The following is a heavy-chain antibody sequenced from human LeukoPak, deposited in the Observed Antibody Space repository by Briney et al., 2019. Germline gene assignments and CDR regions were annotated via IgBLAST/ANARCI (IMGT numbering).Heavy chain of an antibody. Sequence: SETLSLTCAVSGGSISSGGYSWSWIRQPPGKGLEWIGYIYHSGSTYYNPSLKSRVTISVDTSKNQFSLKLSSVTAADTAVYYCARLGRFLEWSELDYWGQGTLVTVSS. J-gene: IGHJ4*02. CDR2: IYHSGST. D-gene: IGHD3-3*01. CDR3: ARLGRFLEWSELDY. V-gene: IGHV4-30-2*02. CDR1: GGSISSGGYS.